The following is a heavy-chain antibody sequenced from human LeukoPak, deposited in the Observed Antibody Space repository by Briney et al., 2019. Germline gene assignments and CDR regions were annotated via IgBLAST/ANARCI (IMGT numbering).Heavy chain of an antibody. V-gene: IGHV2-70*01. CDR1: GFSLSTSGMC. CDR3: ARIVGVVAAAGRIGYYYYGMDV. D-gene: IGHD6-13*01. Sequence: ESGPALVKPTQTLTLTCTFSGFSLSTSGMCVSWIRQPPGQALEWLALIDWDDDKYYSTSLKTRLTISKDTSKNQVVLTMTNMDPVDTATYYCARIVGVVAAAGRIGYYYYGMDVWGKGTTVTVSS. J-gene: IGHJ6*04. CDR2: IDWDDDK.